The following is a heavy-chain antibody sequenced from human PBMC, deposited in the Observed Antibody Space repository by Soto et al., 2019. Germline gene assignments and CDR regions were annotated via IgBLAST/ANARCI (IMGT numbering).Heavy chain of an antibody. CDR3: ARGLSTLSTLDD. CDR1: GGSISSSNW. D-gene: IGHD2-2*01. Sequence: QVQLQESGPGLVKPSGTLSLTCAVSGGSISSSNWWSWVRQPPGKGLEWIGEIYHSGSTNYNPSLRSRVYLAVAKYKDQFSLKLSSVNAAATAVYYCARGLSTLSTLDDVGQGILVSVSS. CDR2: IYHSGST. J-gene: IGHJ4*02. V-gene: IGHV4-4*02.